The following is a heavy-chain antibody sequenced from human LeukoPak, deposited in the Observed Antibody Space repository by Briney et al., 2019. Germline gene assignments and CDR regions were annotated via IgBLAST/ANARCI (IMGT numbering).Heavy chain of an antibody. CDR2: IYHSGST. J-gene: IGHJ4*02. V-gene: IGHV4-30-2*01. CDR1: GGSISSGGYY. CDR3: ARVIIAAAGRDY. Sequence: PSQTLSLTCTVSGGSISSGGYYWSWIRQPPGKGLEWIGYIYHSGSTYYNPSLKSRVTISVDRSKNQFSLKLSSVTAADTAVYYCARVIIAAAGRDYWGQGTLVTVSS. D-gene: IGHD6-13*01.